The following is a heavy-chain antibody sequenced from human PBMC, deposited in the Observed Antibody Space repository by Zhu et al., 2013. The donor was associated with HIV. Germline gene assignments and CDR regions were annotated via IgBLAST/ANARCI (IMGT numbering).Heavy chain of an antibody. V-gene: IGHV1-18*01. D-gene: IGHD3-22*01. Sequence: QVQLVQSGAEVKKPGASVKVSCKASGYIFTTYGITWVRQAPGQGLEWMGWISAYIGNTNYAQKLQGRVTMTTDTSTSTAYMELRSLRSDDTAVYYCARGLYYYDSSGYYPYFDYWGQGTLVTVSS. CDR1: GYIFTTYG. CDR2: ISAYIGNT. CDR3: ARGLYYYDSSGYYPYFDY. J-gene: IGHJ4*02.